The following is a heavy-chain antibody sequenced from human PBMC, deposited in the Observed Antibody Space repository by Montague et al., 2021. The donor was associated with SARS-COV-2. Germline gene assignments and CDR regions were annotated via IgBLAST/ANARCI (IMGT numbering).Heavy chain of an antibody. CDR1: GFGFSRYW. Sequence: SLRLSCAASGFGFSRYWMTWVRRAPGKGLEWMANINQDGGEKYYVDSVKGRFTVSRDNAKNSLYLQLNSLRDEDTAVYYCATFKYCTTSTCAVEPYYYYYSGMDVWGQGTTVTVSS. D-gene: IGHD2-8*01. J-gene: IGHJ6*02. CDR2: INQDGGEK. V-gene: IGHV3-7*01. CDR3: ATFKYCTTSTCAVEPYYYYYSGMDV.